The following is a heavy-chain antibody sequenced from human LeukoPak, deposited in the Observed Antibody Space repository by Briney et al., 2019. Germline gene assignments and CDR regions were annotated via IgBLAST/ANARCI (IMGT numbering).Heavy chain of an antibody. V-gene: IGHV4-4*07. CDR1: GGSTINYF. Sequence: PSETLSLTCTVSGGSTINYFRSWIRQPAGKGLEWIGHIYTSGTTHYNPSLNNRVTISLDTSKSQFSLHLNSVTAADTAVYYCARTIGIAVAGNDYYYYYGMDVWGQGTTVTVSS. J-gene: IGHJ6*02. CDR3: ARTIGIAVAGNDYYYYYGMDV. D-gene: IGHD6-19*01. CDR2: IYTSGTT.